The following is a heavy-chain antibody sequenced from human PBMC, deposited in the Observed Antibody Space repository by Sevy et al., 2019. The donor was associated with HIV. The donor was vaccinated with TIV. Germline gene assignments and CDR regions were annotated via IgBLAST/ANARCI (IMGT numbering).Heavy chain of an antibody. CDR2: IYYSGST. CDR1: GGSISSSSYY. D-gene: IGHD2-2*02. V-gene: IGHV4-39*01. J-gene: IGHJ6*02. CDR3: ASLRCSSPSCYSGYYGMDV. Sequence: SETLSLTCTVSGGSISSSSYYWGWIRQPPGKGLEWIGSIYYSGSTYYNPSLKSRVIISVDASKNQFSLKLSSVTAADTAVYYCASLRCSSPSCYSGYYGMDVWGQGTTVTVSS.